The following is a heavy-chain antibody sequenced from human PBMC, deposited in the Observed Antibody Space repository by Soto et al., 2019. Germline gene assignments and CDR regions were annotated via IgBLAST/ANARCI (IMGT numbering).Heavy chain of an antibody. J-gene: IGHJ1*01. CDR3: ARDRSADRFVQYFQH. CDR2: ISSGSDSI. D-gene: IGHD6-19*01. CDR1: GFIFTSYS. Sequence: GGSLRLSCAASGFIFTSYSMVWVRLAPGKGLEWVASISSGSDSIFYADSVKGRLTVSRDNAKNSLFLQMNNLRAEDTAVYFCARDRSADRFVQYFQHWGQGTQVTVSS. V-gene: IGHV3-21*01.